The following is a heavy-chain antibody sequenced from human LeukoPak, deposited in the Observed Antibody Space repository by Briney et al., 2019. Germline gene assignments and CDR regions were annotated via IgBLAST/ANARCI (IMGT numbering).Heavy chain of an antibody. J-gene: IGHJ4*02. Sequence: GASVKVSCKPSGYMFISYGVSWVRQAPGQGLEWMGWINAYNGNTKYAQKFQGRVTMSTDTSMTTAYMELRSLRPDDTAVYYCARVQPQYQLFTDYWGQGTLVTVSS. CDR2: INAYNGNT. V-gene: IGHV1-18*01. CDR3: ARVQPQYQLFTDY. D-gene: IGHD2-2*01. CDR1: GYMFISYG.